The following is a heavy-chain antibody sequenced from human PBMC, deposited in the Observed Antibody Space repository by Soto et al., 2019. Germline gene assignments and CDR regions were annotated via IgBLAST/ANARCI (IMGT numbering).Heavy chain of an antibody. Sequence: QVQLVESGGGVVQPGRSLRLSCAASGFTFSSYGMHWVRQAPGKGLEWVAVISYDGSNKYYADSVKGRFTISRDNSKNTLYLQMNSLRAEDTAVYYCAKDSPSYGDYFDYWGQGTLVTVSS. CDR1: GFTFSSYG. V-gene: IGHV3-30*18. CDR2: ISYDGSNK. CDR3: AKDSPSYGDYFDY. D-gene: IGHD4-17*01. J-gene: IGHJ4*02.